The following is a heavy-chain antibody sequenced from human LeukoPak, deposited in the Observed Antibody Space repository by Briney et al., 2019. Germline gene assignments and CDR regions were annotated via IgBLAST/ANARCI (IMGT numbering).Heavy chain of an antibody. CDR1: GGSFSGYY. D-gene: IGHD2-15*01. Sequence: PSETLSLTCAVYGGSFSGYYWSWIRQPPGKGLEWIGEINHSGSTNYNPSLKSRVTISVDTSKNQFSLKLSSVTAADTAVYYCARGVCSGGSCYSDYWGQGTLVTVSS. J-gene: IGHJ4*02. CDR2: INHSGST. CDR3: ARGVCSGGSCYSDY. V-gene: IGHV4-34*01.